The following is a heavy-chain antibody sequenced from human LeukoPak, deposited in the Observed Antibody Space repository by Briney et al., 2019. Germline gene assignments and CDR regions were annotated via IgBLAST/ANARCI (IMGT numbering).Heavy chain of an antibody. J-gene: IGHJ4*02. D-gene: IGHD3-10*01. CDR2: ISYSGGT. Sequence: SETLSLTCTVSGGSIVSFLWSWIRHPPGKSLEWIGYISYSGGTNFNPSLESRVTMSIDTSNNQFSLRLSSATAADTAVYYCAGRSRSPNRRRATFDYWGQGTLATVSS. CDR3: AGRSRSPNRRRATFDY. CDR1: GGSIVSFL. V-gene: IGHV4-59*01.